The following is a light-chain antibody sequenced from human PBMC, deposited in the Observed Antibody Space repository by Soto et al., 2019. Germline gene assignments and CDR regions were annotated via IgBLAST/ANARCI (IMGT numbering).Light chain of an antibody. J-gene: IGKJ1*01. Sequence: EIVMTQSPATLSVSPGERATLSCRASQSVSSNLAWYQQKPGQAPRLLIYGASTRATGIPARFSGSGSGTEFTLTISSLQFEDFAVYYCQHYDNGPRQLGQGTKVEIK. CDR3: QHYDNGPRQ. V-gene: IGKV3-15*01. CDR1: QSVSSN. CDR2: GAS.